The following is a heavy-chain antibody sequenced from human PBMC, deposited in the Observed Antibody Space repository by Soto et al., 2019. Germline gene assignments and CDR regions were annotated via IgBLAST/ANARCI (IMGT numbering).Heavy chain of an antibody. D-gene: IGHD2-15*01. V-gene: IGHV3-33*01. CDR1: GFTFSSHG. Sequence: QVQLVESGGGVVQPGRSLGLSCIASGFTFSSHGMHWVRQAPGKGLEWVAVIWYDGSNKYYADAVKGRFTISRDNSKNTLYLKLTSLRVEDTALSYCARWGDGKRLDYWGQGTLVTVPS. J-gene: IGHJ4*02. CDR3: ARWGDGKRLDY. CDR2: IWYDGSNK.